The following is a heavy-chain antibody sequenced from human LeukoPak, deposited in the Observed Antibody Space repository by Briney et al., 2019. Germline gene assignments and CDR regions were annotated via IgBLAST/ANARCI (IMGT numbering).Heavy chain of an antibody. CDR3: ARDSEYSGYAYDAFDI. D-gene: IGHD5-12*01. J-gene: IGHJ3*02. CDR1: GGSVSSGSYY. CDR2: IYYSGST. V-gene: IGHV4-61*01. Sequence: SETLSLTCTVSGGSVSSGSYYWSWLRQPPGKGLEWIGYIYYSGSTNYNPSLKSRVTIPVDTSKNQFSLKLSSVTAADTAVYYCARDSEYSGYAYDAFDIWGQGTMVTVSS.